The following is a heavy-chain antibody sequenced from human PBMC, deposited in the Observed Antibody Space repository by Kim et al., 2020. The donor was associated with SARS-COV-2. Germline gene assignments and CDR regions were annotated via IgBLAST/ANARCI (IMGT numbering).Heavy chain of an antibody. CDR1: GGTFSSYA. CDR2: IIPIFGTA. Sequence: SVKVSCKASGGTFSSYAISWVRQAPGQGLEWMGGIIPIFGTANYAQKFQGRVTITADESTSTAYMELSSLRSEDTAVYYCASGREEGGSYFYYYYGMDVWGQGTTVTVSS. D-gene: IGHD1-26*01. CDR3: ASGREEGGSYFYYYYGMDV. V-gene: IGHV1-69*13. J-gene: IGHJ6*02.